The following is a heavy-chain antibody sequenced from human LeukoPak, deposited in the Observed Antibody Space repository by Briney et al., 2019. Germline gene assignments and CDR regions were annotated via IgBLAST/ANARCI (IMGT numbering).Heavy chain of an antibody. CDR3: ARDHIAVAGNAAFDI. CDR2: LSSYNCNT. Sequence: GASVRVSCKASGYTFTSYGISWGGQAPGQGLEGMGWLSSYNCNTNYPQKLQGRFTITTDTSTSTAYMELRSLRSDHTAVYYCARDHIAVAGNAAFDIWGQGTMVTVSS. CDR1: GYTFTSYG. J-gene: IGHJ3*02. V-gene: IGHV1-18*01. D-gene: IGHD6-19*01.